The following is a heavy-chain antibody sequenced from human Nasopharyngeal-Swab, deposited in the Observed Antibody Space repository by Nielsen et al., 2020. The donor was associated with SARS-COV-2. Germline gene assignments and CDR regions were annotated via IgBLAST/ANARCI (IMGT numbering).Heavy chain of an antibody. D-gene: IGHD6-6*01. J-gene: IGHJ4*02. V-gene: IGHV5-51*01. CDR3: ARRESSSWARGDYFDY. CDR2: IYPGDSDT. Sequence: VRQMPGKGLEWMGIIYPGDSDTRYSPSFQGQVTTSADKSISTAYVQWSSLKASDTAMYYCARRESSSWARGDYFDYWGQGTLVTVSS.